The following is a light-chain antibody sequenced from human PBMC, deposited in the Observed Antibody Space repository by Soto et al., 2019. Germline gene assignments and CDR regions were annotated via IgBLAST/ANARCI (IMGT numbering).Light chain of an antibody. J-gene: IGLJ1*01. CDR1: NSDVGAYIY. CDR2: DIN. CDR3: VSFTTKSSYV. V-gene: IGLV2-14*03. Sequence: QSVLTQPASVSGSPGQSITISCTGTNSDVGAYIYVSWYQQHPGKAPKLMVYDINNRPSGVSNSFSGSKSANTASLTISGLQADDEADYYCVSFTTKSSYVFGTGTKVTVL.